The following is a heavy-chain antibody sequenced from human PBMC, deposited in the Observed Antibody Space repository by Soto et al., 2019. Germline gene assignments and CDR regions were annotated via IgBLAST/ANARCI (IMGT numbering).Heavy chain of an antibody. CDR2: IYHTGET. J-gene: IGHJ5*02. D-gene: IGHD3-22*01. Sequence: PSETLSLTCSVSGGSISSSNYYWAWIRQPPGKGLEWIGGIYHTGETYYNPSLTPRVALSVDTSKNQFSLILNSVTAADTALYYCASLYYDSSEYNWFDPWGQGTLVTVSS. CDR1: GGSISSSNYY. V-gene: IGHV4-39*01. CDR3: ASLYYDSSEYNWFDP.